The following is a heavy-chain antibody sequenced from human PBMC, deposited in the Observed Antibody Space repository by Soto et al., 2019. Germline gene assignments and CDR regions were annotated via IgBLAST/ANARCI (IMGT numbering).Heavy chain of an antibody. V-gene: IGHV4-59*01. CDR1: GVSLKTYY. D-gene: IGHD1-20*01. Sequence: QVHLQESGPGLVRPSETLSLTCTVSGVSLKTYYWSWIRLPPGGGLEWIGYIFSSGSPNYNPSLRSRVTMSVETSNNQFSLKMSSVTAADTAVYYGARVAGISYYNHMDVWGKGTTVTVSS. J-gene: IGHJ6*03. CDR3: ARVAGISYYNHMDV. CDR2: IFSSGSP.